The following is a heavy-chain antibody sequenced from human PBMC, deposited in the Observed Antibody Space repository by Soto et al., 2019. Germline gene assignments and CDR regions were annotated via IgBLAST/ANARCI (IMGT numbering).Heavy chain of an antibody. J-gene: IGHJ5*02. CDR2: ISSSSSYI. Sequence: EVQLVESGGGLVKPGGSLRLSCAASGFTFSSYSMNWVRQAPGKGLEWVSSISSSSSYIYYADSVKGRFTISRDNAKNSLYLQMNSLRAEETAVYYCAREVSSGGSWNNWFDPWGQGTLVTVSS. CDR3: AREVSSGGSWNNWFDP. D-gene: IGHD2-15*01. V-gene: IGHV3-21*01. CDR1: GFTFSSYS.